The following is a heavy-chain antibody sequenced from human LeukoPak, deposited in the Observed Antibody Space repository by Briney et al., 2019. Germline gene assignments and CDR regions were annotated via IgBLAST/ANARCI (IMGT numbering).Heavy chain of an antibody. CDR2: IYHSGST. J-gene: IGHJ4*02. D-gene: IGHD3-22*01. CDR3: ARGPDSSGYYYFDF. Sequence: SWVRQSPGKGLEWIGYIYHSGSTYFNPSLKSRVTISVDTSKNQFSLKLSSVTAADTAVYYCARGPDSSGYYYFDFWGQGTLVTVSS. V-gene: IGHV4-30-4*08.